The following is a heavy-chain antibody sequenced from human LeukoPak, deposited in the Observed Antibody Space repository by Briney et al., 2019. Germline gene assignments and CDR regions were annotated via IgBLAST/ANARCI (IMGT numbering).Heavy chain of an antibody. CDR3: AKAQDGDYVDY. Sequence: PGGSLRLSCAASGFTFSSYGMHWVRQAPGKGLEWVAVISYDGSNKYYADSVKGRFTISRDNSKNTPYLQMNSLRAEDTAVYYCAKAQDGDYVDYWGQGTLVTVSS. CDR1: GFTFSSYG. CDR2: ISYDGSNK. J-gene: IGHJ4*02. V-gene: IGHV3-30*18. D-gene: IGHD4-17*01.